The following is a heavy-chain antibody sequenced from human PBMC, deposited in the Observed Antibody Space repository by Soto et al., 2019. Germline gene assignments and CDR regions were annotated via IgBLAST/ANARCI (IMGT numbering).Heavy chain of an antibody. V-gene: IGHV4-59*08. CDR2: IYHGGST. CDR3: ASLGKVFNWFDP. Sequence: SETLSLTCTVSGGSISGYYWSWIRQSPGKGLEWIGYIYHGGSTNYNPSLRSRVSISVDTSRNQFSLTLSSVTAADTAVYYCASLGKVFNWFDPWGQGTLVTVSS. CDR1: GGSISGYY. J-gene: IGHJ5*02. D-gene: IGHD1-26*01.